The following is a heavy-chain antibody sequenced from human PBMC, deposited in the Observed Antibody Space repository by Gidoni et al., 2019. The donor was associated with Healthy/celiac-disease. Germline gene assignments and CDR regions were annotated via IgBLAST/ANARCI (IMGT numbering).Heavy chain of an antibody. CDR2: MNPNSGNT. CDR3: ARGLGSGSYYGSGTRRSYYFDY. D-gene: IGHD3-10*01. CDR1: GYTFTSYD. J-gene: IGHJ4*02. V-gene: IGHV1-8*01. Sequence: QVQLVQSGAEVKKPGASVTVSCKASGYTFTSYDLNWVRQATGQGLEWMGWMNPNSGNTGYAQKFQGRVTMTRNTSISTAYMELSSLRSEDTAVYYCARGLGSGSYYGSGTRRSYYFDYWGQGTLVTVSS.